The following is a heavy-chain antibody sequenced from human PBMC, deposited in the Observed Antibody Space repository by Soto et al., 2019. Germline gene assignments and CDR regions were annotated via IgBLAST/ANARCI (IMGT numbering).Heavy chain of an antibody. J-gene: IGHJ5*02. Sequence: LSLTFAAYGXSFSGYYWSWIRQPPGKGLEWIGEINHSGSTNYNPSLKSRVTISVDTSKNQFSLKLSSVTAADTAVYYCAREELRYFDWLLYKNWFDPWGQGTLVTVSS. CDR1: GXSFSGYY. D-gene: IGHD3-9*01. V-gene: IGHV4-34*01. CDR2: INHSGST. CDR3: AREELRYFDWLLYKNWFDP.